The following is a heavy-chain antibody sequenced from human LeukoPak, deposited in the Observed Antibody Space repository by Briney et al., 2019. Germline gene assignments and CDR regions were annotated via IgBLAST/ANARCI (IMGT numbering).Heavy chain of an antibody. Sequence: SVKVSCKASGGTFSSYAISWVRQAPGQGLEWMGGIIPIFGTANYAQKFQGRVTITADESTSTAYMELSSLRSEDTAVYYCAAPRKGSYGEDSRGAFDIWGQGTMVTVSS. CDR2: IIPIFGTA. CDR3: AAPRKGSYGEDSRGAFDI. V-gene: IGHV1-69*13. D-gene: IGHD1-26*01. CDR1: GGTFSSYA. J-gene: IGHJ3*02.